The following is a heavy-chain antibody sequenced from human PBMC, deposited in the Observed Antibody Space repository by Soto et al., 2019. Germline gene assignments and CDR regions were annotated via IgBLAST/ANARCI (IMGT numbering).Heavy chain of an antibody. CDR3: ARAGRGYSYGYCFDY. V-gene: IGHV1-2*02. CDR2: INPNSGGT. J-gene: IGHJ4*02. D-gene: IGHD5-18*01. Sequence: ASVKVSCKASGYTFTGYYMHWVRQAPGQGLEWMGWINPNSGGTNYAQKFQGRVTMTRDTSISTAYMELSRLRSDDTAVYYCARAGRGYSYGYCFDYWGQGXLVTVYS. CDR1: GYTFTGYY.